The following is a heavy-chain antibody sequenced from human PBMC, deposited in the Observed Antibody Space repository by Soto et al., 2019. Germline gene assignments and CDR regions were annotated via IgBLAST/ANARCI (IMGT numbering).Heavy chain of an antibody. CDR1: GYTFTSYA. Sequence: QVQLVQSGAEVKKPGASVKVSCKASGYTFTSYAMHWVRQAPGQRLEWMGWINAGNGNTKYSQKFQGRVTVTRDTSASTAYMGLSRLRSEDTAVYYCARGSPLSLDYWGQGTLVTVSS. CDR3: ARGSPLSLDY. V-gene: IGHV1-3*01. D-gene: IGHD3-16*02. J-gene: IGHJ4*02. CDR2: INAGNGNT.